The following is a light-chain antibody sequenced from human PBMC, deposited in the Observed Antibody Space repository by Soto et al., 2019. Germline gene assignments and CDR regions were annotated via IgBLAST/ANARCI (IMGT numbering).Light chain of an antibody. CDR3: CSYAGSSTWV. J-gene: IGLJ3*02. V-gene: IGLV2-23*01. Sequence: QSALTQPASVSGSPGQSITIFCTGTSSDVGSYNLVSWYQQHPGKAPKLMIYEGSKRPSGVSNRFSGSKSGNTASLTISGLQAEDEADYYCCSYAGSSTWVFGEGTKVTVL. CDR2: EGS. CDR1: SSDVGSYNL.